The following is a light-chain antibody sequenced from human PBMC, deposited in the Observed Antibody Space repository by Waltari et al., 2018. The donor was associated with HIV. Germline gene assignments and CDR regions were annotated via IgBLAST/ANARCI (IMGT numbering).Light chain of an antibody. J-gene: IGLJ3*02. V-gene: IGLV1-47*01. CDR1: GSNIGSNS. Sequence: QSVLTQPPSASGTPGQSVTISCSGSGSNIGSNSVYWYQHLPGTTPKLLIYMNNQRPSGVPDRSSGSKSGTSASLAISGLRSGDEADYYCAAWDDSLSGPVFGGGTKVTVL. CDR3: AAWDDSLSGPV. CDR2: MNN.